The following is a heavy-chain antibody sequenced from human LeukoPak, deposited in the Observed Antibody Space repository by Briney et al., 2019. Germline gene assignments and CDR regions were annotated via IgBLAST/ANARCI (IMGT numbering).Heavy chain of an antibody. D-gene: IGHD3-3*01. J-gene: IGHJ4*02. Sequence: ASVKVSFKASGYTFTSYGISWVRQAPGQGLEWMGWISAYNGNTNYAQKLQGRVTMTTDTSTSTAYMELRSLRSDDTAVYYCARGAHYDFWSGDPTYYFDYWGQGTLVTVSS. CDR1: GYTFTSYG. V-gene: IGHV1-18*01. CDR3: ARGAHYDFWSGDPTYYFDY. CDR2: ISAYNGNT.